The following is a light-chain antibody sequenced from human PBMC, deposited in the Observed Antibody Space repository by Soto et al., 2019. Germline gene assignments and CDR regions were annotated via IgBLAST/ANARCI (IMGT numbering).Light chain of an antibody. J-gene: IGLJ3*02. CDR1: SSDVGGYNY. CDR2: EVT. CDR3: CLSPGSLTWL. Sequence: QSALTQPASVSGSPGQSITISCTGTSSDVGGYNYVSWYQQHPGKAPKLMIYEVTNRPSGVSDRFSGSRSGNTASLTISGLQAEDEAEYYCCLSPGSLTWLFGGGTKLTVL. V-gene: IGLV2-14*01.